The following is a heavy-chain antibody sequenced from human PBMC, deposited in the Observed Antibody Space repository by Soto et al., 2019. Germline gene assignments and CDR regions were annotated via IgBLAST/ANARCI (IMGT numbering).Heavy chain of an antibody. CDR2: INAGNGNT. CDR3: ARVVVVVPAAAVTYGMDV. D-gene: IGHD2-2*01. Sequence: ASVKVSCKASGYTFTIYAMHWVRKATGQRLEWMGWINAGNGNTKYSQKFQGRVTITRDTSASTAYMELSSLRSEDTAVYYCARVVVVVPAAAVTYGMDVWGQGTTVTVSS. J-gene: IGHJ6*02. CDR1: GYTFTIYA. V-gene: IGHV1-3*01.